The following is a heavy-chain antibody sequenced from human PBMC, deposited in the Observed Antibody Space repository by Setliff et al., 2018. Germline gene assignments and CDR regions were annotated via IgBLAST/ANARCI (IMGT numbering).Heavy chain of an antibody. V-gene: IGHV4-61*09. CDR1: GGSISSGGFY. CDR2: FHTGGAT. CDR3: ARESATIGEFPLYYFDK. J-gene: IGHJ4*02. Sequence: KPSETLSLTCSVSGGSISSGGFYWSWIRQSAGRGLGWIGHFHTGGATDYNLSLKSRVTISLDSSKNQFSLRLSSVTAADAAVYFCARESATIGEFPLYYFDKWGQGIPVTVSS. D-gene: IGHD3-10*01.